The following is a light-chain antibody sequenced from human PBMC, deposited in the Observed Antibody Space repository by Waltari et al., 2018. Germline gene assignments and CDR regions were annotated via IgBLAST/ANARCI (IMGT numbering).Light chain of an antibody. J-gene: IGKJ4*01. V-gene: IGKV1-16*01. CDR1: QDISNN. CDR3: QHGYGAPPT. Sequence: DIQMTQSPSSLSASVGDRVTIICQASQDISNNVAWYQRKPGKVSKLLIFKASTLHSGVPSRFSGSGSGTHFTLTITSLQPEDFATYSCQHGYGAPPTFGGGTKVEI. CDR2: KAS.